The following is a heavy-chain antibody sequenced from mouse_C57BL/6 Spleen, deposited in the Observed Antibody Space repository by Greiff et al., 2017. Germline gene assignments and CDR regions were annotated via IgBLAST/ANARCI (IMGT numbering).Heavy chain of an antibody. CDR1: GYTFTSYW. D-gene: IGHD1-1*01. J-gene: IGHJ4*01. CDR3: ARHYYGSIPMDY. Sequence: QVQLQQPGAELVKPGASVKLSCKASGYTFTSYWMQWVKQRPGQGLEWIGEIDPSDSYTNYNQKFKGKATLTVDTSSSTAYMQLSSLTSEDSAVYYCARHYYGSIPMDYWGQGTSVTVSS. V-gene: IGHV1-50*01. CDR2: IDPSDSYT.